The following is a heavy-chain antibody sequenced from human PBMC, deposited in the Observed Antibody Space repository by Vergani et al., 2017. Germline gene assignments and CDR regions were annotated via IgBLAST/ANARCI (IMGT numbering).Heavy chain of an antibody. V-gene: IGHV1-69*11. CDR3: AREEGYCSSTSCYADAFDI. Sequence: QVQLVQSGAEVKKPGSSVKVSCKASGGTFSSYAISWVRQAPGQGLEWMGRIIPILGTANYAQKFQGRVTITADESTSTAYMELSSLRSEDTAVYYCAREEGYCSSTSCYADAFDIWGQGTMVIVSS. J-gene: IGHJ3*02. D-gene: IGHD2-2*01. CDR1: GGTFSSYA. CDR2: IIPILGTA.